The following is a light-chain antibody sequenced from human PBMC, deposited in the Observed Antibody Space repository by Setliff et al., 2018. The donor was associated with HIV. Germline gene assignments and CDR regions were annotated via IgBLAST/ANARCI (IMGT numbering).Light chain of an antibody. Sequence: QSVLTQPASVSGSPGQSIAISCTGTSSDVGGSNHVSWYQQHPGKAPRLIIYDVTNRPSGVSVRFSGSKSGNTASLIISGLQAEDDADYYCCSHTRTLNPFVFGTGTKVTVL. CDR1: SSDVGGSNH. CDR3: CSHTRTLNPFV. J-gene: IGLJ1*01. V-gene: IGLV2-14*03. CDR2: DVT.